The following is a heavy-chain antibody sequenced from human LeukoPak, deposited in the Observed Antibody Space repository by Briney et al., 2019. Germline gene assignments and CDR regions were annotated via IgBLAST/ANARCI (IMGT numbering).Heavy chain of an antibody. CDR1: GFTVSSNY. CDR2: IYSGGST. D-gene: IGHD1-26*01. J-gene: IGHJ6*02. CDR3: ARGSVGATYHYYGMDV. Sequence: GGSLRLSCAASGFTVSSNYMSWVRQAPGKGLEWVSVIYSGGSTYYADSVKGRFTISRDNSKNTLYLQMNSLRAEDTAVYYCARGSVGATYHYYGMDVWGQGTTVTVSS. V-gene: IGHV3-53*01.